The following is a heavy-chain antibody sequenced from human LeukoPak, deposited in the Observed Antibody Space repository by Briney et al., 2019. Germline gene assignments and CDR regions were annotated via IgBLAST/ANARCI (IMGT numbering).Heavy chain of an antibody. CDR3: AKDTPTTGYHLDS. CDR2: IRYDGSDK. J-gene: IGHJ4*02. V-gene: IGHV3-30*02. D-gene: IGHD1-1*01. Sequence: GGSLRLSCAASGFTFSDYNMHWVRQAPGKGLEWVAFIRYDGSDKSYADSVKGRFTISRDNSENTLYLQINSLRVEDTAVYYCAKDTPTTGYHLDSWGQGTLVTVSS. CDR1: GFTFSDYN.